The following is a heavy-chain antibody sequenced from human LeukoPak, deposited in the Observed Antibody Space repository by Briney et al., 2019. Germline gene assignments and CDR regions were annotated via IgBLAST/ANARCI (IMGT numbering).Heavy chain of an antibody. CDR3: ARYSGYYYYYYGMDV. CDR1: GGSISSGGYY. J-gene: IGHJ6*02. CDR2: IYYSGST. Sequence: NLSETLSLTCTVSGGSISSGGYYWSWIRQHPGKGLEWIGYIYYSGSTYYNPSLKSQVTISVDTSKNQFSLKLSSVTAADTAVYYCARYSGYYYYYYGMDVWGQGTTVTVSS. V-gene: IGHV4-31*01. D-gene: IGHD5-12*01.